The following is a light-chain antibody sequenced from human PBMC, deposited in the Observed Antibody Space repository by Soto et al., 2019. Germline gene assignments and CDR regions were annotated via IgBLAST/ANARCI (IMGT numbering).Light chain of an antibody. Sequence: EVVLTQSPATLSLSPGERATLSCRASQNVRTFLDWYQQKPGQAPRLLIYGASNRATGIPARVSGSGSGTDLTLTIGSLEPEDFAVYYSQPQSHWPPWTFGQGTRVEIQ. V-gene: IGKV3-11*01. CDR2: GAS. CDR3: QPQSHWPPWT. CDR1: QNVRTF. J-gene: IGKJ1*01.